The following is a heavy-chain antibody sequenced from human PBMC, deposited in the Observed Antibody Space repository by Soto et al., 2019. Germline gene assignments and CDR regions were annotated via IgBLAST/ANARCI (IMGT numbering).Heavy chain of an antibody. CDR3: ARSLTTKRARWYFDY. Sequence: ASVKVSCKASGYTFTSYGISWVRQAPGQGLEWMGWISAYNGNTNYAQKLQGRVTMTTDTSTSTAYMELRRLRSDDTAVYYCARSLTTKRARWYFDYWGQGTLVTVSS. CDR1: GYTFTSYG. D-gene: IGHD3-22*01. CDR2: ISAYNGNT. V-gene: IGHV1-18*01. J-gene: IGHJ4*02.